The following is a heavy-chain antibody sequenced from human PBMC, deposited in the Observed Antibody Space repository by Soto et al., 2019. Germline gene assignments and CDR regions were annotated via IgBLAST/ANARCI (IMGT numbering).Heavy chain of an antibody. CDR1: GYTFTGYY. V-gene: IGHV1-2*04. D-gene: IGHD6-13*01. J-gene: IGHJ3*02. CDR2: INPNSGGT. Sequence: ASVKVSCKASGYTFTGYYMHWVRQAPGQGLEWMGWINPNSGGTNYAQKFQGWVTMTRDTSISTAYMELSKLRSDDTAVYYCAKTAQQLALDAFDIWGQGTMVNVSS. CDR3: AKTAQQLALDAFDI.